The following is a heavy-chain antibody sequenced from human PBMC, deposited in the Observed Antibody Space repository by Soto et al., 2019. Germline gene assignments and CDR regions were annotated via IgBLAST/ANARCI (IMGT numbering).Heavy chain of an antibody. V-gene: IGHV1-3*01. J-gene: IGHJ3*02. CDR3: ARVVLDYELCSAASDAFDI. CDR2: INAGNGNT. CDR1: GYTFTIYA. D-gene: IGHD3-3*01. Sequence: SSVKVACTASGYTFTIYAMHWVLQAPGQRLEWMGWINAGNGNTKYSQKFQGRVTITRDTSASTAYMELSSMRSEDTAGYYCARVVLDYELCSAASDAFDIWGQGTMVTVS.